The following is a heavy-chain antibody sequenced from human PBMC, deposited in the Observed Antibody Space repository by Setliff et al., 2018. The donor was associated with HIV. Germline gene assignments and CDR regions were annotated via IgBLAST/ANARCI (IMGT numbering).Heavy chain of an antibody. D-gene: IGHD2-15*01. V-gene: IGHV4-31*03. CDR3: AKLNRSGGSCCGWCVWFDP. CDR1: GGSISSGDNS. Sequence: SETLSLTCTVSGGSISSGDNSWTWIRQHPGKGLEWIGYISYSGSAYYNPSLRSRTTISVDTSKNQFSLRLTSVTAADTAVYYCAKLNRSGGSCCGWCVWFDPWGQGTQVTVSS. J-gene: IGHJ5*02. CDR2: ISYSGSA.